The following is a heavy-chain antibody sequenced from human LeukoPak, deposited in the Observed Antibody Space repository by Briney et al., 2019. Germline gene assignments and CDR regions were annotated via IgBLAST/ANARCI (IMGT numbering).Heavy chain of an antibody. Sequence: SETLSLTCTVSGASISSYDWSWIRQPPGKGLEWIGHIFASGSTNYNPSLKSRVTISLDTSKNHLSLKLISVTAADTAVYYCARQGFSVAGKRSWFDPWGQGTLVTVSS. J-gene: IGHJ5*02. V-gene: IGHV4-4*09. CDR3: ARQGFSVAGKRSWFDP. D-gene: IGHD6-19*01. CDR2: IFASGST. CDR1: GASISSYD.